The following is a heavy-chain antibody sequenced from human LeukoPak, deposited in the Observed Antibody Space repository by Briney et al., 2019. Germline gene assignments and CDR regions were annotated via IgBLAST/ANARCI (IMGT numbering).Heavy chain of an antibody. CDR1: GGTFSSYA. Sequence: GASVKVSCKASGGTFSSYAISWVRQAPGQGLEWMGGIIPIFGTANYAQKFQGRVTITADESTSTAYMELSSLRSEDTAVYYCARFKAYCGGDCSFDYWGQGTLVTVSS. J-gene: IGHJ4*02. D-gene: IGHD2-21*01. CDR3: ARFKAYCGGDCSFDY. CDR2: IIPIFGTA. V-gene: IGHV1-69*13.